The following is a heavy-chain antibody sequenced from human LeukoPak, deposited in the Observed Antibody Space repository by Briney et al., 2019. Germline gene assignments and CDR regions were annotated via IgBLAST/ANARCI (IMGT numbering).Heavy chain of an antibody. J-gene: IGHJ6*02. D-gene: IGHD6-6*01. V-gene: IGHV3-23*01. CDR2: VSGSGGST. CDR1: GFTFSSYA. Sequence: GGSLRLSCAASGFTFSSYAMSWVRQAPGKGLEWVSAVSGSGGSTYYADSVKGRFTISRDNSKNTLYLQMNSLRAEDTAVYYCAKFSYLSSSVSGMDVWGQGTTVTVSS. CDR3: AKFSYLSSSVSGMDV.